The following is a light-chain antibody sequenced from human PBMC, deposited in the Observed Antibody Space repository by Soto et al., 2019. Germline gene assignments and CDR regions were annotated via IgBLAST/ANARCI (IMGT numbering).Light chain of an antibody. CDR3: LQYNGYYRT. CDR2: DAS. CDR1: QTISGW. J-gene: IGKJ1*01. Sequence: DIQITQSPSTLSASGGDTVTITCLSSQTISGWLAWYQQRPGKAPNLLIFDASTLESGVPSRFSGSGSGTTFTLTISSLQSDDFATYYCLQYNGYYRTFGQGTKVDIK. V-gene: IGKV1-5*01.